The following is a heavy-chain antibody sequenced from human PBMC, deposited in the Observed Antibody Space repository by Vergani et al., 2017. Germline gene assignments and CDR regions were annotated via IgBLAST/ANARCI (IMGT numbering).Heavy chain of an antibody. D-gene: IGHD2-2*01. CDR3: AKDAGDCSSTSCPEGYFDY. CDR2: ISWNSGSI. CDR1: GFTFDDYA. Sequence: EVQLVESGGGLVQPGRSLRLSCAASGFTFDDYAMHWVRQAPGKGPEWVSGISWNSGSIGYADSVKGRFTISRDNAKNSLYLQMNSLRAEDTALYYCAKDAGDCSSTSCPEGYFDYWGQGTLVTVSS. J-gene: IGHJ4*02. V-gene: IGHV3-9*01.